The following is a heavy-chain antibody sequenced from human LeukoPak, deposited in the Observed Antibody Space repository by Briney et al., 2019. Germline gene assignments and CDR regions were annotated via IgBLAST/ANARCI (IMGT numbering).Heavy chain of an antibody. D-gene: IGHD4-17*01. CDR2: ISYDGSNK. V-gene: IGHV3-30*03. CDR1: GFTFSSYG. J-gene: IGHJ6*02. CDR3: ARDSDGDSHSYYYYGMDV. Sequence: PGRSLRLSCAASGFTFSSYGMHWVRQAPGKGLEWVAVISYDGSNKYYADSVKGRFTISRDNSKNTLYLQMNSLRAEDTAVYYCARDSDGDSHSYYYYGMDVWGQGTTVTVSS.